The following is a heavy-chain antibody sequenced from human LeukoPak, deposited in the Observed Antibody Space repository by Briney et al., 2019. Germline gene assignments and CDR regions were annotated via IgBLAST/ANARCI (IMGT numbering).Heavy chain of an antibody. CDR1: GGSISSGAYY. D-gene: IGHD2-15*01. Sequence: SSETLSLTCTVSGGSISSGAYYWSWVRQHPEKGLEWIGYIYYTGGTYYDPSLKSRVTISIDTSKNQFSLNLGSVTAADTAVYYCARVVVGGTFDYWCQGTLVTVSS. CDR3: ARVVVGGTFDY. J-gene: IGHJ4*02. CDR2: IYYTGGT. V-gene: IGHV4-31*03.